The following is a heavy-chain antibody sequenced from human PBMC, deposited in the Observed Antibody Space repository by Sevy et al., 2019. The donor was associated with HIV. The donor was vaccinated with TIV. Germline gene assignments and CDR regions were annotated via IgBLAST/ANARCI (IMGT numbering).Heavy chain of an antibody. V-gene: IGHV1-24*01. J-gene: IGHJ4*02. CDR2: FDPEDGET. Sequence: ASVKVSCKVSGYTLTGLSMHWVRQAPGKGLEWMGRFDPEDGETIYAQNFQGRVTLNEDTSRDTAYMELSSLRYEDTAVYYCATAREYYQDSSGYLDFWGQGTLVTVSS. D-gene: IGHD3-22*01. CDR1: GYTLTGLS. CDR3: ATAREYYQDSSGYLDF.